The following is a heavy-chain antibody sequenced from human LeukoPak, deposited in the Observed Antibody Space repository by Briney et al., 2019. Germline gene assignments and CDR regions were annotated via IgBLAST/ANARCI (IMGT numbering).Heavy chain of an antibody. Sequence: SETLSLTCTVSGGSISSYYWSWIRQPPGKGLEWIGYVYCSGTTNYSPSLKSRVTISVDTSKNQFSVKLSSVTAADTAVYYCARGSREVSGAFDIWGQGTMVTVSS. D-gene: IGHD3-16*02. J-gene: IGHJ3*02. V-gene: IGHV4-59*12. CDR2: VYCSGTT. CDR1: GGSISSYY. CDR3: ARGSREVSGAFDI.